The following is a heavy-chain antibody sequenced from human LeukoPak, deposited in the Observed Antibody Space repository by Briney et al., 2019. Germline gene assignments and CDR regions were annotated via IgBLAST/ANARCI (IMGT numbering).Heavy chain of an antibody. CDR2: INTNTGNP. D-gene: IGHD6-19*01. V-gene: IGHV7-4-1*02. Sequence: ASVKVSCKASGYTFTSYAMNWVRQAPGQGLEWRGWINTNTGNPTYAQGFTGRFVFSLDTSVSTAYLQISSLKAEDTAVYYCAREIAVAGIDWFDPWGQGTLVTVSS. J-gene: IGHJ5*02. CDR1: GYTFTSYA. CDR3: AREIAVAGIDWFDP.